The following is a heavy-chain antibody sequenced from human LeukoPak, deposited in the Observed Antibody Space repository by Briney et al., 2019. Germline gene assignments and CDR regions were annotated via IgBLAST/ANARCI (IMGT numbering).Heavy chain of an antibody. CDR1: GFTFSSYG. CDR3: GLAPALAY. V-gene: IGHV3-30*02. Sequence: PGWSLRLSCAASGFTFSSYGMHWVRQAPGKGLEWVAFIRYDGSKKYYADSVKGRFTISRDNSKNTLYLQMSSLRAEDTAVYYCGLAPALAYWGQGTLVTVSS. D-gene: IGHD2-21*01. CDR2: IRYDGSKK. J-gene: IGHJ4*02.